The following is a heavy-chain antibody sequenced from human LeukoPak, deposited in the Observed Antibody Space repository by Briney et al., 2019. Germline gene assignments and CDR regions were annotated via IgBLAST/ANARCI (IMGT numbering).Heavy chain of an antibody. J-gene: IGHJ4*02. CDR3: ARDDYYHTHYFDH. CDR2: ISSSGSTV. D-gene: IGHD3-3*01. Sequence: PGGSLRLSCAASGFSFSSYEMNWVRQAPGKGLEWISYISSSGSTVYYANSVRGRFTISRDNAKNSLYLQMDSLRAEDTAVYYCARDDYYHTHYFDHWGQGTLVTVSS. V-gene: IGHV3-48*03. CDR1: GFSFSSYE.